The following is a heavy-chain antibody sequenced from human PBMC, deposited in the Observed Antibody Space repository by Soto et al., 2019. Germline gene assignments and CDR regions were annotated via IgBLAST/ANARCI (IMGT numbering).Heavy chain of an antibody. Sequence: SETXSLTFAFSCFSIICMIFYCVWIRQPPEKGLESIGSIHYSVSTYYNPSLKSRVTMSVDTSKNQFSMKLTSVTAADKAVYYCARQSTGYSVEVDYWGQGTLVTVSS. D-gene: IGHD6-13*01. CDR1: CFSIICMIFY. V-gene: IGHV4-39*01. CDR3: ARQSTGYSVEVDY. CDR2: IHYSVST. J-gene: IGHJ4*02.